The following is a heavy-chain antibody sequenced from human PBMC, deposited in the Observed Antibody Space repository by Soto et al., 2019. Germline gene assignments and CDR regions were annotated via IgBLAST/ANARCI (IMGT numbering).Heavy chain of an antibody. CDR1: GFTFSSYS. D-gene: IGHD1-1*01. Sequence: EVQLVESGGGLVQPGGSLRLSCSASGFTFSSYSMNWVRQAPGKGLEWVAYISSASSTIYFADSVKGGFTVSRENADKSLFLQMDSLRVDDTAVYYCAIEELKSFWYFDLWGRGALVTVS. CDR2: ISSASSTI. J-gene: IGHJ2*01. V-gene: IGHV3-48*04. CDR3: AIEELKSFWYFDL.